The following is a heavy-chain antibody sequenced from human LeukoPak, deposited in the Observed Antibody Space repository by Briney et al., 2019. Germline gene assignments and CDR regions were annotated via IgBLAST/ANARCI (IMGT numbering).Heavy chain of an antibody. CDR3: ARTSDFLSGYYRPNYFGY. J-gene: IGHJ4*02. CDR2: IYPGDSDT. V-gene: IGHV5-51*01. Sequence: GESLKISCKGSGYSFTSYWIGWVRQMPGKGLEWMGIIYPGDSDTRYSPSFQGQVTISADKSISTAYLQWSSLKASDTAMYYCARTSDFLSGYYRPNYFGYWGQGTLVTVSS. CDR1: GYSFTSYW. D-gene: IGHD3-3*01.